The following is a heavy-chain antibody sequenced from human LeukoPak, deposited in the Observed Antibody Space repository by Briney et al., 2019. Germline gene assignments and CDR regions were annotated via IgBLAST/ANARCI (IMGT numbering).Heavy chain of an antibody. Sequence: PGGPLRLSCAASGFTFSSYSMNWVRQAPGKGLEWVSYISSSSSTIYYADSVKGRFTISRDNAKNTLYLQMNSLRAEDTAVYYCAREVNSWSGYYPHHFDYWGQGTLVTVSS. V-gene: IGHV3-48*01. J-gene: IGHJ4*02. CDR1: GFTFSSYS. CDR2: ISSSSSTI. D-gene: IGHD3-3*01. CDR3: AREVNSWSGYYPHHFDY.